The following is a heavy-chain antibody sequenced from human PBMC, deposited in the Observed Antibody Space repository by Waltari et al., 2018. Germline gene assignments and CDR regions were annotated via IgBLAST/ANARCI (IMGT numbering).Heavy chain of an antibody. CDR3: ASSPPILEGEGTMIVVVTLDY. CDR1: GYTFTYRY. J-gene: IGHJ4*02. V-gene: IGHV1-45*02. CDR2: ITPFNGNT. Sequence: QMQLVQSGAEVKKTGSSVKVSCKASGYTFTYRYLHWVRQAPGHALEWMGWITPFNGNTNYAQKFQDRVTITRDRSMSTAYMELSSLRSEDTAMYYCASSPPILEGEGTMIVVVTLDYWGQGTLVTVSS. D-gene: IGHD3-22*01.